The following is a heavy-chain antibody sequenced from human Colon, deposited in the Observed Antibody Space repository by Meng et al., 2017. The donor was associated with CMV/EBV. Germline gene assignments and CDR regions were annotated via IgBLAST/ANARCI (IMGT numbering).Heavy chain of an antibody. J-gene: IGHJ3*01. CDR3: ARTAALAPLGPFDV. CDR1: GFTFDDYT. V-gene: IGHV3-9*01. Sequence: GGSLRLSCAASGFTFDDYTMHWVRQAPGKGLEWVSGIGWDSAAIAYAGSVKGRFTISRDNAKNSLYPQMNSLRLEDTALYYCARTAALAPLGPFDVWGQGTTVTVSS. CDR2: IGWDSAAI. D-gene: IGHD6-25*01.